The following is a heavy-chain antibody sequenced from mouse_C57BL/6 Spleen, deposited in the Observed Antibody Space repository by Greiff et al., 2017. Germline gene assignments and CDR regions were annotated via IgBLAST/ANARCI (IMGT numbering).Heavy chain of an antibody. CDR1: GYTFTDYN. J-gene: IGHJ1*03. V-gene: IGHV1-18*01. CDR3: ARNYGSSYSDWYFDV. Sequence: VQLQQSGPELVKPGASVKIPCKASGYTFTDYNMDWVKQSHGKSLEWIGDINPNNGGTNYNQKFKGKATLTVDKSSSTAYMGLRSLTSEDTAVYYCARNYGSSYSDWYFDVWGTGTTVTVSS. CDR2: INPNNGGT. D-gene: IGHD1-1*01.